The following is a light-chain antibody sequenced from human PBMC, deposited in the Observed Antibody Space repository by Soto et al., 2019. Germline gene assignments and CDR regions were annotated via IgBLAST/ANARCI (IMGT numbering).Light chain of an antibody. J-gene: IGLJ1*01. Sequence: QSVLTQPPSASGSPGQSVTISCTGTSSDIAYYKYVSWYQQHPGKAPKLILYEVSERPSGVPDRFSGSKSGNTASLTVSGIQAEDEALYYCSSYAGSNNFVFGTGTKVTVL. V-gene: IGLV2-8*01. CDR1: SSDIAYYKY. CDR2: EVS. CDR3: SSYAGSNNFV.